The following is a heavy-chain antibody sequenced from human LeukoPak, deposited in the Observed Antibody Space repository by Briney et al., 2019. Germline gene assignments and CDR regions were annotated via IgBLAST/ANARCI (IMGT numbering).Heavy chain of an antibody. CDR2: INHSGST. CDR1: GGSFSGYY. J-gene: IGHJ4*02. V-gene: IGHV4-34*01. CDR3: ASSRHYDSSGYWMYYFDF. Sequence: SETLSLTCAVYGGSFSGYYWSWIRQPPGNGLEWIAEINHSGSTNYNPSLKTRITISTDTSKTQFSLKLSSVTAADTAVYYCASSRHYDSSGYWMYYFDFWGQGTLVTVSS. D-gene: IGHD3-22*01.